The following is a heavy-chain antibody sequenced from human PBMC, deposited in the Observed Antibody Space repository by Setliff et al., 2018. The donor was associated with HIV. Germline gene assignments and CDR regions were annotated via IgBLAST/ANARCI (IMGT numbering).Heavy chain of an antibody. D-gene: IGHD4-17*01. CDR3: ARTDYGGNSGGNYFDY. J-gene: IGHJ4*02. Sequence: ASVKVSCKASGYTFTSYGMNWVRQAPGQGLEWLGRISAYNGNTDHAQRLQGRVTMTTDTATSTAYMEVRSLRSDDTAVYYCARTDYGGNSGGNYFDYWGQGSLVTVSS. CDR2: ISAYNGNT. CDR1: GYTFTSYG. V-gene: IGHV1-18*01.